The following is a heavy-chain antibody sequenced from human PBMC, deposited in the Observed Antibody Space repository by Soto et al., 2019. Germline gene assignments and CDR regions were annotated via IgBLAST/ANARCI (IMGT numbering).Heavy chain of an antibody. J-gene: IGHJ4*02. CDR1: RFTFDDYA. V-gene: IGHV3-9*01. Sequence: GGSLRLSCAASRFTFDDYAMHWVRQAPGKGLEWVSGINWNSGSIGYADSVKGRFTISRDNAKNSLYLQMNSLRADDTALYYFAKDIGGSSSYYFESWGQGPLVTVSS. CDR3: AKDIGGSSSYYFES. D-gene: IGHD6-6*01. CDR2: INWNSGSI.